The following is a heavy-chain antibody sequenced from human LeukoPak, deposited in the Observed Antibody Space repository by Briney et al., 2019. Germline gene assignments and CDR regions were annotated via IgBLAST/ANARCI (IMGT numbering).Heavy chain of an antibody. CDR3: ARDQRDTVTSSDGMDV. CDR2: INPNSGGT. D-gene: IGHD4-17*01. CDR1: GYTFTGYY. J-gene: IGHJ6*02. Sequence: GASVKVSCKASGYTFTGYYMHWVRQAPGQGLEWMGWINPNSGGTNYAQKFQGWVTMTRDTSISTAYMELSRLRSDDTAVYYCARDQRDTVTSSDGMDVWGQGTTVTVSS. V-gene: IGHV1-2*04.